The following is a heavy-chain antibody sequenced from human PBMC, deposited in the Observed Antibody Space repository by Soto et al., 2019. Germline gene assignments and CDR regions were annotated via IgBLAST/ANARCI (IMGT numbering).Heavy chain of an antibody. CDR1: GFTFSSYS. Sequence: LRLSCAASGFTFSSYSMSWVRQAPGKGLEWVSGFRTGADDGTTYYADSVKGRFTISRDISKNTLFLQMNSLRAEDTAIYYCAKKVNSGPGSQYFDYWGQGTLVTSPQ. V-gene: IGHV3-23*01. CDR2: FRTGADDGTT. CDR3: AKKVNSGPGSQYFDY. J-gene: IGHJ4*02. D-gene: IGHD3-10*01.